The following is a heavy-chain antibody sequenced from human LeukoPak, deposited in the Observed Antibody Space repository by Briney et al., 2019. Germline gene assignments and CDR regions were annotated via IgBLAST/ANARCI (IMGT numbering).Heavy chain of an antibody. D-gene: IGHD5-18*01. CDR3: ARGYRYGLDD. Sequence: PGGSLRLSCAASGFTFSSYEMNWVRKAPGKGLEWVSYIGSSATAIYYADSVKGRFTISRDSAKNSLYLQMNSLRGEDTAVYYCARGYRYGLDDWGQGTLVTDSS. CDR2: IGSSATAI. V-gene: IGHV3-48*03. CDR1: GFTFSSYE. J-gene: IGHJ4*02.